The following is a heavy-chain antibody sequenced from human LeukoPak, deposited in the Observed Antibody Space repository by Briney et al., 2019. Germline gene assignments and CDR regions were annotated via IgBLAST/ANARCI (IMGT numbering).Heavy chain of an antibody. CDR3: ATDVDIVATTDY. V-gene: IGHV1-8*01. CDR1: GYTFTSYD. Sequence: ASVKVSCKASGYTFTSYDINWVRQATGQGLEWMGWMNPNSGNTGYAQKFQGRVTMTRNTSISTAYMELSSLRSEDTAVYYCATDVDIVATTDYWGQGTLVTVSS. J-gene: IGHJ4*02. CDR2: MNPNSGNT. D-gene: IGHD5-12*01.